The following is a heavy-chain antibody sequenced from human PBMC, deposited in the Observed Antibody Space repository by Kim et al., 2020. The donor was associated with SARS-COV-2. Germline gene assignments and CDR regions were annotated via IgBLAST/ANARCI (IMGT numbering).Heavy chain of an antibody. V-gene: IGHV3-7*03. J-gene: IGHJ4*02. Sequence: GGSLRLSCAASGFTFSSYWMSWVRQAPGKGLEWVANIKQDGSEKYYVDSVKGRFTISRDNAKNSLYLQMNSLRAEDTAVYYCAREYPVVCSTSCHKDYWGQGTLVTVSS. CDR2: IKQDGSEK. CDR3: AREYPVVCSTSCHKDY. CDR1: GFTFSSYW. D-gene: IGHD2-2*01.